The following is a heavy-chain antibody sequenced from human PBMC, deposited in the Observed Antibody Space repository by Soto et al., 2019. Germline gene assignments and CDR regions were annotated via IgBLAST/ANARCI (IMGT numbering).Heavy chain of an antibody. D-gene: IGHD5-12*01. Sequence: EVQLVESGGGLVQPGGSLRLSCSASGFTFSSYAMHWVRQAPGKGLEYVSAISSNGGSTYYADSVKGRFTISRDNSKNTLYLQMSSLRAEDTAVYYCVKGEGYVEMATIRVVSAFDIWGQGTMVTVSS. CDR1: GFTFSSYA. CDR3: VKGEGYVEMATIRVVSAFDI. V-gene: IGHV3-64D*06. J-gene: IGHJ3*02. CDR2: ISSNGGST.